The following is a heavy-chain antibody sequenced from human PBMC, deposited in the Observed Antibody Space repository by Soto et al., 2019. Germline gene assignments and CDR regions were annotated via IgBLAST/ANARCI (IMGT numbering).Heavy chain of an antibody. V-gene: IGHV1-69*01. CDR3: ARDQQGICSGGSCYFTFDY. D-gene: IGHD2-15*01. Sequence: PSVKVSFKSSGVTFISYAISWVLQAPGQGLEWMGGIIPIFGTANYAQKFQGRVTITADESTSTAYMELSSLRSEDTAVYYCARDQQGICSGGSCYFTFDYWGQGTLVTVSS. CDR1: GVTFISYA. CDR2: IIPIFGTA. J-gene: IGHJ4*02.